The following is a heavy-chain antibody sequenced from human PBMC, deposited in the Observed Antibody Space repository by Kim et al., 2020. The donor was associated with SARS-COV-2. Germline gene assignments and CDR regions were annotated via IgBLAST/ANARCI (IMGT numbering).Heavy chain of an antibody. Sequence: SETLSLTCTVSGGSISSYYWSWIRQPPGKGLEWIGYIYYSGSTNYNPSLKSRVTISVDTSKNQFSLKLSSVTAADTAVYYCARSPPAAAGVKRWFDPWG. CDR1: GGSISSYY. CDR2: IYYSGST. D-gene: IGHD6-13*01. CDR3: ARSPPAAAGVKRWFDP. V-gene: IGHV4-59*13. J-gene: IGHJ5*02.